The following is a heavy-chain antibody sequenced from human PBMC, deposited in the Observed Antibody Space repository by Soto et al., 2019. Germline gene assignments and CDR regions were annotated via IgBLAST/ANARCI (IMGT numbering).Heavy chain of an antibody. J-gene: IGHJ3*02. V-gene: IGHV4-30-4*01. CDR2: IYYSGST. CDR1: GGSISSGDYY. CDR3: ARVPQQVVQQGAFDI. Sequence: SETLSLTCTVSGGSISSGDYYWSWIRQPPGKGLEWIGYIYYSGSTYYNPSLKSRVTISVDTSENQFSLKLSSVTAADTAVYYCARVPQQVVQQGAFDIWGRGTMVTVSS. D-gene: IGHD6-13*01.